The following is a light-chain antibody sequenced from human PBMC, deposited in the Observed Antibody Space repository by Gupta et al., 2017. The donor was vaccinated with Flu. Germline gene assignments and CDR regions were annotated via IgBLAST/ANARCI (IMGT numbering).Light chain of an antibody. CDR2: GAS. J-gene: IGKJ3*01. V-gene: IGKV3-20*01. Sequence: GTLSLSPGERATISCRASQTVSSSYLAWYQQKPGQAPRLLIYGASGRATGIPDRFSGSGSGTDFTLTISRLEPEDVAVYYCQNYGAVVCSFGPGTKVDVK. CDR3: QNYGAVVCS. CDR1: QTVSSSY.